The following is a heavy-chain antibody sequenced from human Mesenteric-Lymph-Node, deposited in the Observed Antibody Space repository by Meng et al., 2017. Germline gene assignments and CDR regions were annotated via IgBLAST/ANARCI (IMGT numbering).Heavy chain of an antibody. D-gene: IGHD3-16*01. CDR1: GGCISNNNW. CDR3: AREEGGPLDR. J-gene: IGHJ5*02. Sequence: QVQLQESGPGLVRPSVALSLTCDVSGGCISNNNWWSWVRQPPGKGLEWIGEIHQSGSTSYNPSLKSRVTISVDRSKNQFSLKLTSLTAADTAVYFCAREEGGPLDRWGQGTLVTVSS. CDR2: IHQSGST. V-gene: IGHV4-4*02.